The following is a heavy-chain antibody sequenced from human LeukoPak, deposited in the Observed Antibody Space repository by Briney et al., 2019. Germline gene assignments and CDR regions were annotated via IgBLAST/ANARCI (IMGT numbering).Heavy chain of an antibody. CDR1: GGTFSSYA. V-gene: IGHV1-69*05. D-gene: IGHD3-22*01. CDR3: ARAHFGDSSGYAFDY. Sequence: GASVKASCKASGGTFSSYAISWVRQAPGQGLEWMGRIIPIFGTANYAQKFQGRVTITTDESTSTAYMELSSLRSEDTAVYYCARAHFGDSSGYAFDYWGQGTLVTVSS. CDR2: IIPIFGTA. J-gene: IGHJ4*02.